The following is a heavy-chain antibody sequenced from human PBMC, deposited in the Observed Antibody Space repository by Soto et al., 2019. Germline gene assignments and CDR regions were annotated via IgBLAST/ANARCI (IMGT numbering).Heavy chain of an antibody. CDR3: ARGRKGSPIPTYHFDY. D-gene: IGHD2-15*01. V-gene: IGHV4-30-2*01. CDR2: IYHSGST. Sequence: SETLSLTCAVSGGSISSGGYSWSWIRQPPGKGLEWIGYIYHSGSTYYNPSLKSRVTISVDRSKNQFSLKLSSVTAADTAVYYCARGRKGSPIPTYHFDYWGQGTLVTVSS. CDR1: GGSISSGGYS. J-gene: IGHJ4*02.